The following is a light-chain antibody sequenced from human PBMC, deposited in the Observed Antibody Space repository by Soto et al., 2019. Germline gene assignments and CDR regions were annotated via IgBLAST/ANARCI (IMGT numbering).Light chain of an antibody. CDR3: QAWDSSLVV. J-gene: IGLJ2*01. CDR2: QDS. Sequence: SYELTQPPSVSVSPGQTASITCSGAKLGDKYACWYQQKPGQSPVLVSYQDSKRPSGIPERFSGSNSGNTATLTIGGTQAMDEADYYCQAWDSSLVVFGGGTKVTVL. CDR1: KLGDKY. V-gene: IGLV3-1*01.